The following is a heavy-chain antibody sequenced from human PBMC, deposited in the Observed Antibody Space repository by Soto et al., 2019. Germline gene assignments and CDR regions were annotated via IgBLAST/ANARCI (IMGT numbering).Heavy chain of an antibody. V-gene: IGHV4-39*01. J-gene: IGHJ3*02. CDR2: IYYSGST. D-gene: IGHD5-12*01. Sequence: PSETLSLTCTVSGGSIRSSSYYWGWIRQPPGKGLEWIGSIYYSGSTYYNPSLKSRVTISVDTSKNQFSMKLSTVTAADTAVYYCARRGLVDIVVSDAFDIWGQGTMVT. CDR1: GGSIRSSSYY. CDR3: ARRGLVDIVVSDAFDI.